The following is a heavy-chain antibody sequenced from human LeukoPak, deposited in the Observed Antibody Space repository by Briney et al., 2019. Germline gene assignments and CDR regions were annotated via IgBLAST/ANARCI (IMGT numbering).Heavy chain of an antibody. V-gene: IGHV3-13*01. Sequence: GGSLRLSCAASGFTFSSYDMHWVRQATGKGLKWVSAIGTAVDTYSPGSVRGRFTISRENAKHYLYLQMNSLRGWDTAVYYCARAAGYCSGGSCNNWFDPWGQGTLLTVYS. J-gene: IGHJ5*02. CDR3: ARAAGYCSGGSCNNWFDP. D-gene: IGHD2-15*01. CDR2: IGTAVDT. CDR1: GFTFSSYD.